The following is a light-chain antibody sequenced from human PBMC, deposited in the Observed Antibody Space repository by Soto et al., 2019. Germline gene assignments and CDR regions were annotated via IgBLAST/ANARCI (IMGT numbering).Light chain of an antibody. J-gene: IGKJ4*01. V-gene: IGKV4-1*01. Sequence: DIVMTQSPDSLAVSLGERAPINCKSSQSVLYSSNHKNYFAWYQQKPGQPPKLLIYWASTRESGVPDRFSGSGSGTDFTLTISSLQAEDVAVYYCQQYYSTPRTFGGGTKVEIK. CDR1: QSVLYSSNHKNY. CDR3: QQYYSTPRT. CDR2: WAS.